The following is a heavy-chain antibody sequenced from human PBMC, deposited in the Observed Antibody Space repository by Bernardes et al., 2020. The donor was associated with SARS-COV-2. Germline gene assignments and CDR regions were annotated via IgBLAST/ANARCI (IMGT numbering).Heavy chain of an antibody. CDR2: IRYDGSKK. CDR3: ARDRFDGGFYDPGYPTV. D-gene: IGHD2-15*01. J-gene: IGHJ4*02. V-gene: IGHV3-33*01. Sequence: GGSLRLSCAASGFIFSNFAMHWVRQAPGNGLEWVAAIRYDGSKKYYADSVKGRFSISRDNSKNTLYLQIDSLRTEDTAVFYCARDRFDGGFYDPGYPTVWGRGTRVAVSS. CDR1: GFIFSNFA.